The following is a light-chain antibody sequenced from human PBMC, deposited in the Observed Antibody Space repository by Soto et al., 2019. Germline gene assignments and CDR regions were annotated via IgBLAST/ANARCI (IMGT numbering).Light chain of an antibody. CDR2: RAS. V-gene: IGKV3-15*01. J-gene: IGKJ1*01. CDR1: QSLGGN. Sequence: EIVMTQSLATLAEPPGDTGTRSCRARQSLGGNLAWYQKKPGQGPRLFICRASSSAAGSAARFCGSGSGTELTLTISILQSEDFAAYYCQQYVPWPPGTFGQGTKVYIK. CDR3: QQYVPWPPGT.